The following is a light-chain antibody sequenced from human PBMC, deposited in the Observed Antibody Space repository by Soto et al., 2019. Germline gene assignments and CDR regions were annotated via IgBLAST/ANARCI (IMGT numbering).Light chain of an antibody. CDR2: DAS. J-gene: IGKJ1*01. V-gene: IGKV1-5*01. Sequence: DIQMTQSPSTLSGSVGDRVTITRRASQTISSWLACYQQKPGKAPTLLIYDASSLQSGVPPRCCGSRAGTEVTLTIRSMQPDDIATYYCQQYSSYSAWTFGEGTKVDIK. CDR3: QQYSSYSAWT. CDR1: QTISSW.